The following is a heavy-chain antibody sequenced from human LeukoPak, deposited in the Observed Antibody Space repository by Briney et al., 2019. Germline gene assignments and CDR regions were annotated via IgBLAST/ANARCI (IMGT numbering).Heavy chain of an antibody. Sequence: PGGSLRLSCAASGFTFSSNSMNWVRQAPGKGLEWVSIIYSGGSTFYADSVKGRFTISRDNSKNTLYLQMNSLRAEDTAVYYCARGGSYLSAFDIWGQGTMVTVSS. CDR3: ARGGSYLSAFDI. CDR2: IYSGGST. V-gene: IGHV3-53*01. CDR1: GFTFSSNS. D-gene: IGHD1-26*01. J-gene: IGHJ3*02.